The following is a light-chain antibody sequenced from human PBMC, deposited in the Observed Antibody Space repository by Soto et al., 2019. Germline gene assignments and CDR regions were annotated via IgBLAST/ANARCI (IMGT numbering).Light chain of an antibody. V-gene: IGLV1-44*01. Sequence: QSVLTQPPSASGTPGQGVTISCSGRKSNIGSYTVNWYQHLPGAAPKLLIYSDNRRSSGVPDRFSGSKSGTSASLAISGLQSDDEADYYCQSFDSRLSAPVFGGGTKVTVL. CDR3: QSFDSRLSAPV. CDR1: KSNIGSYT. J-gene: IGLJ2*01. CDR2: SDN.